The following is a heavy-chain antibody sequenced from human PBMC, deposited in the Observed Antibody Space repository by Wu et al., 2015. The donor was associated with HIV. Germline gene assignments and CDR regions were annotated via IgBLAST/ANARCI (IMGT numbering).Heavy chain of an antibody. CDR1: GYTFTSSD. Sequence: QVQLVQSGAEVRKPGASVKVSCKPSGYTFTSSDINWVRQATGQGLEWMGWMNPNSGNTGYAQKFQGRVTISRNTSINTAYMELSSLRSEDTAVYYCARGILTHYNYYYYMDVWGKGTPATVSS. CDR3: ARGILTHYNYYYYMDV. J-gene: IGHJ6*03. D-gene: IGHD3-9*01. V-gene: IGHV1-8*03. CDR2: MNPNSGNT.